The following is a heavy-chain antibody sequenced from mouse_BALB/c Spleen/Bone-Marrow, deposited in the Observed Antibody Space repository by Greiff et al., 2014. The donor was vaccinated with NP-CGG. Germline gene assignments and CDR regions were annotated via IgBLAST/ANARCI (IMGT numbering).Heavy chain of an antibody. Sequence: VQLKESGAELVRSGASVKLSCTASGFNIKDYYMHWVKQGPEQGLEWIGWIDPENGGTEYAPKFKGKATMTADTSSNTAYLQLSSLTSEDTAVYYCNGNYYAMDYWGQGTSVTVSS. J-gene: IGHJ4*01. CDR1: GFNIKDYY. CDR3: NGNYYAMDY. CDR2: IDPENGGT. V-gene: IGHV14-4*02. D-gene: IGHD2-1*01.